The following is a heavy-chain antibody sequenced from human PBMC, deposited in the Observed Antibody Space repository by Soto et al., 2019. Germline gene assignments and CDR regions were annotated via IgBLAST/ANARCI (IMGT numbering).Heavy chain of an antibody. CDR1: GYTFTGHY. V-gene: IGHV1-2*02. D-gene: IGHD6-25*01. J-gene: IGHJ4*02. CDR3: GRGRSGQIVVFY. CDR2: IGPESGAT. Sequence: ASVKVSCKASGYTFTGHYIHWVRQAPEQGPEWMGEIGPESGATRYAQKFQGRVTMTRDMSITTVYMELNNLSPDDTAVYYCGRGRSGQIVVFYWGQGTPVTVFS.